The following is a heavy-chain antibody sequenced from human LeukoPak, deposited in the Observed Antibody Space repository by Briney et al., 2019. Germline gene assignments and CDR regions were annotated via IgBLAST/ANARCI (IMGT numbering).Heavy chain of an antibody. CDR3: ARDSRIAAAHYYYYYGMDV. Sequence: GGSLRLSCAASGFTFSSYAMHWVRQAPGKGLEWVAVISYDGSNKYYADSVKGRFTISRDNSKNTLYLQMNSLRAEDTAVYYCARDSRIAAAHYYYYYGMDVWGQGTTVTVSS. CDR1: GFTFSSYA. J-gene: IGHJ6*02. D-gene: IGHD6-13*01. V-gene: IGHV3-30-3*01. CDR2: ISYDGSNK.